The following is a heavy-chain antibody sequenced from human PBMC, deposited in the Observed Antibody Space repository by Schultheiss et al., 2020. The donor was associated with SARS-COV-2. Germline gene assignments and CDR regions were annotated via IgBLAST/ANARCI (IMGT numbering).Heavy chain of an antibody. V-gene: IGHV3-23*01. CDR1: GFTVSSNY. CDR2: ISGSGGST. J-gene: IGHJ3*02. D-gene: IGHD3-10*01. Sequence: GGSLRLSCAASGFTVSSNYMSWVRQAPGKGLEWVSAISGSGGSTYYADSVKGRFTISRDNAKNSLYLQMNSLRAEDTAVYYCARVRSPHYDAFDIWGQGTMVTVSS. CDR3: ARVRSPHYDAFDI.